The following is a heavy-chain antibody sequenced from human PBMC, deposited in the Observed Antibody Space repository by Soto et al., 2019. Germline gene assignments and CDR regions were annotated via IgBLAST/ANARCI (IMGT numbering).Heavy chain of an antibody. CDR3: ARGHITRSEVVTGAMDV. V-gene: IGHV3-48*03. Sequence: EVQVVESGGGLVQPGGSLRLSCAASGFTFRSYEMNWVRQAPGKGLEWISYISSSGRAIYYADSVKGRFTISRDNAKNSVHLQMNSLRAEDTAVYYCARGHITRSEVVTGAMDVWGQATTVTVSS. J-gene: IGHJ6*02. CDR1: GFTFRSYE. D-gene: IGHD3-22*01. CDR2: ISSSGRAI.